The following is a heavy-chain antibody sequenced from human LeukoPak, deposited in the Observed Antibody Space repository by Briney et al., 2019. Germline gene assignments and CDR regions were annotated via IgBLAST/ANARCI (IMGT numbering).Heavy chain of an antibody. J-gene: IGHJ3*02. CDR3: AGDHYYDSSGYYYRDNAFDI. CDR2: IYTSGST. V-gene: IGHV4-4*07. Sequence: SETLSLTCTVSGGSISSYYWSWIRQPAGRGLEWIGRIYTSGSTNYNPSLKSRVTMSVDTSKNQFSLKLSSVTAADTAVYYCAGDHYYDSSGYYYRDNAFDIWGQGTMVTVSS. D-gene: IGHD3-22*01. CDR1: GGSISSYY.